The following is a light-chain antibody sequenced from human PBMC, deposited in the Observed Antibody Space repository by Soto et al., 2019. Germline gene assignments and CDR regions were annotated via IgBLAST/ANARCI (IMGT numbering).Light chain of an antibody. Sequence: VLSLSPGALSLYPGERATLSCRASQSVGSNLAWYQQKPGLAPTLLISDASSRASGVPERFTGGGSGTDFTLTIRRLEPEDFALYYCQQYTVSPITFGQGTRLEIK. CDR2: DAS. CDR3: QQYTVSPIT. CDR1: QSVGSN. V-gene: IGKV3-20*01. J-gene: IGKJ5*01.